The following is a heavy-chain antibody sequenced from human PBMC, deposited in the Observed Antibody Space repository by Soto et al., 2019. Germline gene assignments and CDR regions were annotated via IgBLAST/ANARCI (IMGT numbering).Heavy chain of an antibody. CDR2: MSGDGSGT. V-gene: IGHV3-23*01. CDR3: ANIFRTLVTTTPSFDF. CDR1: GFSCSASD. Sequence: LGLSDEISGFSCSASDKSWVLQAPGKKLEWVSVMSGDGSGTYYADSVKGRFTISRDNSKNTLYLQMSSLRAEDMAIYYCANIFRTLVTTTPSFDFCGQGILVTVSS. J-gene: IGHJ4*02. D-gene: IGHD3-22*01.